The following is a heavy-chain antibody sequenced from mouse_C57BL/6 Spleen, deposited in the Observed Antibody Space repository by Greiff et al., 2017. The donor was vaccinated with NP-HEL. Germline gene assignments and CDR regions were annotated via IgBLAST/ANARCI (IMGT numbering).Heavy chain of an antibody. J-gene: IGHJ1*03. Sequence: EVQGVESGGGLVKPGGSLKLSCAASGFTFSSYTMSWVRQTPEKRLEWVATISGGGGNTYYPDSVKGRFTISRANAKNTPYLQMSSLRSEDTALYDCARHGGYYDYDGWYFDGWGTGTTVTVSS. CDR2: ISGGGGNT. CDR1: GFTFSSYT. V-gene: IGHV5-9*01. D-gene: IGHD2-4*01. CDR3: ARHGGYYDYDGWYFDG.